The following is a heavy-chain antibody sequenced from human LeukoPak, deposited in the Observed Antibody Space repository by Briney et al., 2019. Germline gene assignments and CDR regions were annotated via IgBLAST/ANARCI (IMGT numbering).Heavy chain of an antibody. CDR3: ARRVYQLLYRYYYYYMDV. CDR1: GGSFSGYY. Sequence: SETLSLTCAVYGGSFSGYYWSWIRQPPGKGLEWIGEINHSGSTNYNPSLKSRVTISVDTSKNQFSLKLSSVTAAYTAVYYCARRVYQLLYRYYYYYMDVWGKGTTVTVSS. D-gene: IGHD2-2*02. CDR2: INHSGST. J-gene: IGHJ6*03. V-gene: IGHV4-34*01.